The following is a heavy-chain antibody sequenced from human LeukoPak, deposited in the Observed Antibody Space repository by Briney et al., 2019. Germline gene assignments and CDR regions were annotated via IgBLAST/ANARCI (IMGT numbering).Heavy chain of an antibody. CDR3: ARAAAGYYFDY. V-gene: IGHV3-7*05. J-gene: IGHJ4*02. CDR2: IQKDGSEK. CDR1: GFSFTTYW. D-gene: IGHD6-13*01. Sequence: GGSLKLSCGASGFSFTTYWMTWVRPAPGEGLEGVANIQKDGSEKNYVESVKGRFTISRDNAENSLYLQMNSLRAEDTAVYYCARAAAGYYFDYWGQGTLVTVSS.